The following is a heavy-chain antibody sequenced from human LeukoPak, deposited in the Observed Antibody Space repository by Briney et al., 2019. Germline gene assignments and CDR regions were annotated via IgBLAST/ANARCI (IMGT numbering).Heavy chain of an antibody. J-gene: IGHJ3*02. CDR1: GDSISYFY. V-gene: IGHV4-4*07. CDR3: ARHGYNPVGFDI. D-gene: IGHD5-24*01. Sequence: SETLSLTCSVSGDSISYFYWSWIRQAAGKGLEWIGRFSSSGTTDYNASLKSRVTMSVDTSKNQLSLKVISVTAADTAVYYCARHGYNPVGFDIWGQGTVVTVSS. CDR2: FSSSGTT.